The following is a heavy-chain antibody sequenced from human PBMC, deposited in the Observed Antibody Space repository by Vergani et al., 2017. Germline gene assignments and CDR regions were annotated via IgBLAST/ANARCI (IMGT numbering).Heavy chain of an antibody. CDR2: IIPILGIA. CDR3: ARGNYYGSGTYVDP. Sequence: QVQLVQSGAEVKKPGSSVKVSCKASGGTFNNCAISWVRQAPGQGLEWMGRIIPILGIANYAQKFQGRVTITADKSTSTAYMELSSLRSEDTAVYYCARGNYYGSGTYVDPWGQGTLVTVSS. J-gene: IGHJ5*02. D-gene: IGHD3-10*01. V-gene: IGHV1-69*04. CDR1: GGTFNNCA.